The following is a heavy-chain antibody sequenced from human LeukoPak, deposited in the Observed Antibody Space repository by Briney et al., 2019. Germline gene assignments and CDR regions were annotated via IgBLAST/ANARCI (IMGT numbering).Heavy chain of an antibody. Sequence: SETLSLTCTVSGGSISSGSYYWTWIRQPPGKGLEWIGYIHYTGSTNYNPSLKSRLTMSIDTSKNQFSLHLNSVTDADTAVYYCARGVSQLWLLDYFDSWGQGTLVTVSS. CDR2: IHYTGST. J-gene: IGHJ4*02. CDR1: GGSISSGSYY. V-gene: IGHV4-61*01. D-gene: IGHD5-18*01. CDR3: ARGVSQLWLLDYFDS.